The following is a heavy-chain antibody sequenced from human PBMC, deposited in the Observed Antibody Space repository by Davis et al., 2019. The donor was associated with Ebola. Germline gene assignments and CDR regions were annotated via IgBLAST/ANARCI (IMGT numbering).Heavy chain of an antibody. J-gene: IGHJ4*02. Sequence: PGGSLRLSCAASGFTFSSYGMHWVRQAPGKGLEWVAVISYDGSNKYYADSVKGRFTISRDNSKNTLYLQMNSLRAEDTAVYYCARDPCGGDCYFPDYWGQGTLVTVSS. CDR2: ISYDGSNK. V-gene: IGHV3-30*03. CDR1: GFTFSSYG. CDR3: ARDPCGGDCYFPDY. D-gene: IGHD2-21*02.